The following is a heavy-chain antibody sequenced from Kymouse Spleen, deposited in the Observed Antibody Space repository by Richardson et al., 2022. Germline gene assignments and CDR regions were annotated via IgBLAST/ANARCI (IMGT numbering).Heavy chain of an antibody. CDR3: ARPGEAAAGTRYYYGMDV. J-gene: IGHJ6*02. Sequence: QLQLQESGPGLVKPSETLSLTCTVSGGSISSSSYYWGWIRQPPGKGLEWIGSIYYSGSTYYNPSLKSRVTISVDTSKNQFSLKLSSVTAADTAVYYCARPGEAAAGTRYYYGMDVWGQGTTVTVSS. D-gene: IGHD6-13*01. CDR2: IYYSGST. V-gene: IGHV4-39*01. CDR1: GGSISSSSYY.